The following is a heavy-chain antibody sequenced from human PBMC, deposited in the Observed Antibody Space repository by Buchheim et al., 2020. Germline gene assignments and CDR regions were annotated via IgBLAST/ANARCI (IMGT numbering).Heavy chain of an antibody. CDR1: GYTFTGYY. Sequence: QVQLVQSGAEVKKPGASVKVSCKASGYTFTGYYMHWVRQAPGQGLEWMGWVNPNSGGTNYAQKFQGWVTMTRDTSISTAYMELSRLRSDDTAVYYCAREHSSSWYPYYYYYGMDVWGQGTT. J-gene: IGHJ6*02. CDR2: VNPNSGGT. D-gene: IGHD6-13*01. CDR3: AREHSSSWYPYYYYYGMDV. V-gene: IGHV1-2*04.